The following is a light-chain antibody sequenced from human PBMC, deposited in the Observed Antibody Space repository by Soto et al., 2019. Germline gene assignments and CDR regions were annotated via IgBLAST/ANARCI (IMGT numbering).Light chain of an antibody. J-gene: IGLJ3*02. Sequence: QSALTQPASVSGSPGQSITVSCTGTSRDVGLFKYVSWYQQHPGKAPKLIIYDVSNRPSGVSNRFSASKSGNTASLTISGLQAEDEADYYCSSYTTSNTLVFGGGTKLTVL. V-gene: IGLV2-14*01. CDR3: SSYTTSNTLV. CDR1: SRDVGLFKY. CDR2: DVS.